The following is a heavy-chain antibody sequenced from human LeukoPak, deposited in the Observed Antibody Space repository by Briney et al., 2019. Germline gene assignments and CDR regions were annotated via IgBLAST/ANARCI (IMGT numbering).Heavy chain of an antibody. Sequence: SVKVSCKASGGTFSSYTISWVPQAPGQGLEWMGRIIPILGIANYAQKFQGRVTITADKSTSTAYMELSSLRSEDRAVYYCASLVVAATEGSHYDYWGQGTLVTVSS. CDR3: ASLVVAATEGSHYDY. V-gene: IGHV1-69*02. J-gene: IGHJ4*02. CDR1: GGTFSSYT. CDR2: IIPILGIA. D-gene: IGHD2-15*01.